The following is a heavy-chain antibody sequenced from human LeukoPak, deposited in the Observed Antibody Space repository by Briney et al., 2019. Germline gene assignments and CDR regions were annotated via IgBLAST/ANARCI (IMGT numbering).Heavy chain of an antibody. CDR1: GFPISSYA. CDR2: ISGSGGST. V-gene: IGHV3-23*01. J-gene: IGHJ4*02. D-gene: IGHD2-21*02. Sequence: PGGSLRLSCAASGFPISSYAMSWVRQAPGKGLEWVSAISGSGGSTYYADSVKGRFTISRDNSKNTLYLQMNSLRAEDTAVYYCAKDHCGGDCYLLTHFDYWGQGTLVTVSS. CDR3: AKDHCGGDCYLLTHFDY.